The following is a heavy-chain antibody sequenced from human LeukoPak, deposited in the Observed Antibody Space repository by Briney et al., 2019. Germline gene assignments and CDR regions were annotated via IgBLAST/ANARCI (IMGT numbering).Heavy chain of an antibody. CDR2: INPSGGST. V-gene: IGHV1-46*01. CDR1: GYTFTIDY. J-gene: IGHJ3*01. Sequence: ASVTVSFKASGYTFTIDYMDWGRQAPGQGLEWMGVINPSGGSTSYAQKFQGRVTITRDTSTSTVYMELSSLRSEDTAVYYCARIDAFDFWGQGTMVTVSS. CDR3: ARIDAFDF.